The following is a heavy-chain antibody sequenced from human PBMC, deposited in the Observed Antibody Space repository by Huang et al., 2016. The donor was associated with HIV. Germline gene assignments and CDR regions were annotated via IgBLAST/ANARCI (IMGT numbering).Heavy chain of an antibody. CDR3: ARSAYGDLDY. CDR2: VNPHTGNT. J-gene: IGHJ4*02. Sequence: QVHLVQSGAEVKKPGASVKVSCKASGYTFTNYDINWVRQAPGRGLGWVGWVNPHTGNTGLAQSFQGRVTMTRKTSITTAYMELTSLTSEDTAVYYCARSAYGDLDYWGLGTLVIVSS. CDR1: GYTFTNYD. D-gene: IGHD4-17*01. V-gene: IGHV1-8*02.